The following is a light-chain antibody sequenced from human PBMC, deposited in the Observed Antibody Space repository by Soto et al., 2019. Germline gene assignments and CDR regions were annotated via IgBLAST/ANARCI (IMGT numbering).Light chain of an antibody. J-gene: IGLJ2*01. V-gene: IGLV2-11*01. Sequence: QSALTQPRSVSGSPGQSVTISCTGTNSDVGGYNYVSWYQQHPGKAPKLMIYDVSKRPSGVPDRFSGSKSGNTASLTISGLQAEDEADYYCCSYAGSPPPPFGGGTRVTVL. CDR1: NSDVGGYNY. CDR3: CSYAGSPPPP. CDR2: DVS.